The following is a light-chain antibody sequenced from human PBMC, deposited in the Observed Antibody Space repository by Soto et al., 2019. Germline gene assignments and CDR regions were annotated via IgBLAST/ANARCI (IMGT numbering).Light chain of an antibody. J-gene: IGKJ1*01. V-gene: IGKV1-5*01. CDR3: QQYDSYRT. CDR1: PSISSY. CDR2: DVS. Sequence: DIQMTQSPSSLSAAVGDRVTITCRASPSISSYLNWYQQKPGKAPKLLIYDVSNLESGVPSRFSGSGSGTEFSLTIRGLQPDDFATYYCQQYDSYRTFGQGTKVDIK.